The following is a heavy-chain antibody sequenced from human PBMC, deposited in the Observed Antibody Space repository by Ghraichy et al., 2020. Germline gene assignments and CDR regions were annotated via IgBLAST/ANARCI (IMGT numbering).Heavy chain of an antibody. V-gene: IGHV3-23*01. D-gene: IGHD3-3*02. Sequence: GGSLRLSCAASGFTFSSLPMSWVRQAPGKGLEWVSGISGSGDSTYYADSVKGRFTISRDNSKNTLYLEMNSLIAVDTAVYYCARRLATFDPWGQGTLVTVSS. CDR1: GFTFSSLP. J-gene: IGHJ5*02. CDR2: ISGSGDST. CDR3: ARRLATFDP.